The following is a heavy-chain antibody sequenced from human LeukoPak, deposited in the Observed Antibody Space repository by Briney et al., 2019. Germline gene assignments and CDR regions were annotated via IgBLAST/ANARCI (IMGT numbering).Heavy chain of an antibody. D-gene: IGHD6-13*01. J-gene: IGHJ4*02. CDR1: GYTFTRYY. CDR2: INPNSGDT. CDR3: ARWYTGSWGYFDY. V-gene: IGHV1-2*02. Sequence: ASVKVSCKASGYTFTRYYMHWVRQAPGQGLEWMGWINPNSGDTNHAQKFQGRVAMTRDTSINTAYMEVSSLGSDDTAVYYCARWYTGSWGYFDYWGQGTLVTVSS.